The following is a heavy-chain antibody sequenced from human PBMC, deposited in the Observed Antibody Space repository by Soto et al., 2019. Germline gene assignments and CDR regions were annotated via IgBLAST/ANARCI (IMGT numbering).Heavy chain of an antibody. CDR3: ARFLRSGSHRSAFDI. CDR1: GASISDYY. D-gene: IGHD3-3*01. J-gene: IGHJ3*02. CDR2: ISNTGSP. Sequence: QVQLQESGPGLVKPSETLSLTCTVSGASISDYYWSWIRQPPGEGLEWIGHISNTGSPTYSPSLKSRGTILVDKSKNQFSLNLSSVTAADTAVYFCARFLRSGSHRSAFDIWGQGTKVTVSS. V-gene: IGHV4-59*01.